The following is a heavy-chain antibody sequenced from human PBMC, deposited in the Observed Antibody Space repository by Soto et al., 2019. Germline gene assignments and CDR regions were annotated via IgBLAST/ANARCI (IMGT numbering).Heavy chain of an antibody. Sequence: EVHLLESGEGLAQPAGSLRLSCAAPGFPLRNYAMTWVRRATGKGLEWVSIITGLSDNIHYADPVTGRFTISREHSRNTLNLRMTGLRVEDTAIYFCAKWAAGSPYSPLGVWGKGTTVIVYS. CDR2: ITGLSDNI. J-gene: IGHJ6*04. D-gene: IGHD3-10*01. V-gene: IGHV3-23*01. CDR3: AKWAAGSPYSPLGV. CDR1: GFPLRNYA.